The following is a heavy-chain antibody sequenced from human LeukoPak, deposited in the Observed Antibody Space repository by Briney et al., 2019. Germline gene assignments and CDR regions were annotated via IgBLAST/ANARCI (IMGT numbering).Heavy chain of an antibody. V-gene: IGHV3-23*01. CDR1: GFTFTNYP. CDR2: ISGSGGST. CDR3: ATDLFIAPAENDAFDI. Sequence: GGSLRLSCAASGFTFTNYPMIWVRQAPGRGLTWVSGISGSGGSTYYADSVKGRFTISRDNPRSTLYLQMSSLRAEDTAVYYCATDLFIAPAENDAFDIWGQGTMVTVSS. J-gene: IGHJ3*02. D-gene: IGHD6-13*01.